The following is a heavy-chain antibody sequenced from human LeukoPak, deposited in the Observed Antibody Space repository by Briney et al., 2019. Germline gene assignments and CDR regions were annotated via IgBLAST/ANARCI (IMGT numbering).Heavy chain of an antibody. J-gene: IGHJ4*02. Sequence: GGSLRLSCAASGFTVSSNYMNWVRQAPGKGLEWVSVIYSGGSTYYADSVKGRFTISRDNSKNTLYLQMNSLRAEDTAVYYCARVITFGGVIALDYWGQGTLVTVSS. CDR2: IYSGGST. CDR3: ARVITFGGVIALDY. D-gene: IGHD3-16*02. V-gene: IGHV3-66*01. CDR1: GFTVSSNY.